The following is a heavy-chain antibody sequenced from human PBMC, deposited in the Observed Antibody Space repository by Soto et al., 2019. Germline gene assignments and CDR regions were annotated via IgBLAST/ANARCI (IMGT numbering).Heavy chain of an antibody. V-gene: IGHV1-24*01. CDR3: ATGLRKSEFWSGAPGYYYYYGMDV. CDR2: FDLEDGET. D-gene: IGHD3-3*01. CDR1: GYILTELS. J-gene: IGHJ6*02. Sequence: GASVKVSCKVSGYILTELSMHWVRQAPGKGLEWMGGFDLEDGETIYAQKFQGRVTMTEDTSTDTAYMELSSLRSEDTAVYCCATGLRKSEFWSGAPGYYYYYGMDVWGQGTTVTVSS.